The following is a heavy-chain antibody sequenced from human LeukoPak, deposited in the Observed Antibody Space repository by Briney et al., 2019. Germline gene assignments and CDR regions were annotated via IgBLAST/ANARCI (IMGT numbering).Heavy chain of an antibody. CDR1: GGSFSGYY. J-gene: IGHJ4*02. CDR2: VYYSGST. Sequence: SETLSLTXAVYGGSFSGYYRSWIRQPPGKGLEWIGSVYYSGSTYNNPSLKSRVTISVDTSKKQFSLKMSSVTAADTAVYYCARLRVGATGYFDSWGQGNLVTVSS. CDR3: ARLRVGATGYFDS. D-gene: IGHD1-26*01. V-gene: IGHV4-34*01.